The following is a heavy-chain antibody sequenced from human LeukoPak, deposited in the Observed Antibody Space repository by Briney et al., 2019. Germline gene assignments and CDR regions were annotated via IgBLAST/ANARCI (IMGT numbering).Heavy chain of an antibody. Sequence: SETLSLTCSVSGGSISSSTYYWRWIRQRPGRGLDWIGNIYYSGSTYYNPSLKSRVTISVDTTKNQFSLKLTSVRAAYTAVYYCARDYGDYAFDSWGQGTLVTVSS. CDR1: GGSISSSTYY. CDR2: IYYSGST. J-gene: IGHJ4*02. D-gene: IGHD4-17*01. CDR3: ARDYGDYAFDS. V-gene: IGHV4-39*02.